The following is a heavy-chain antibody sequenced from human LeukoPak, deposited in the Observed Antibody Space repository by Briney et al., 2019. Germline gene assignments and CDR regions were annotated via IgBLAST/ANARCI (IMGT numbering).Heavy chain of an antibody. D-gene: IGHD6-13*01. CDR3: ARGKAGWYYYYGMDV. V-gene: IGHV4-34*01. CDR1: GGSFRGYY. J-gene: IGHJ6*02. CDR2: INHSGST. Sequence: PSETLSLTCAVYGGSFRGYYWSWIRQPPGKGLEWIGEINHSGSTNYNPSLKSRVTISVDTSKNQFSLKLSSVTVADTAVYYCARGKAGWYYYYGMDVWGQGTTVTVSS.